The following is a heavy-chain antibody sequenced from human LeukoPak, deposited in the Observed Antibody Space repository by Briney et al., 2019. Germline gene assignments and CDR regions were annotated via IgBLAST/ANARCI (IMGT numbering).Heavy chain of an antibody. V-gene: IGHV1-2*02. D-gene: IGHD6-13*01. CDR2: INPYSGAT. CDR3: GRATYTSIWFHDAFDI. J-gene: IGHJ3*02. Sequence: ASVKVSCKASGYTFTGYYIHWVRQASGQGLEWMGWINPYSGATNSAQKFQGRVTMTRDTSISTAYMELSMLTSDDTAAYYCGRATYTSIWFHDAFDIWGQGTMVTVSS. CDR1: GYTFTGYY.